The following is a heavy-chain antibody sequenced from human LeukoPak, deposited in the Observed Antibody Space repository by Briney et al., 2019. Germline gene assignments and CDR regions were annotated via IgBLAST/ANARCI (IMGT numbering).Heavy chain of an antibody. CDR1: GFSITCVHLY. CDR3: ARAREDFHYGMGV. V-gene: IGHV4-30-4*01. D-gene: IGHD5-24*01. J-gene: IGHJ6*02. CDR2: IYFSDIT. Sequence: SQTLSLTCIVSGFSITCVHLYWRAIRQPPGKVLWWIVYIYFSDITYYNPALKSHTTISVNTSKKQFSLKLRSLIGADTAVYYCARAREDFHYGMGVWGPGTTVYVS.